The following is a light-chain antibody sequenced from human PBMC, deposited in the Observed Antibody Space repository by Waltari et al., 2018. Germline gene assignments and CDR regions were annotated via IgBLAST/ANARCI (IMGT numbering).Light chain of an antibody. CDR1: SSDVGANNF. CDR2: DIN. Sequence: QSALTQPRSVSGSPGQSVTISCTGTSSDVGANNFVSWYQHHQDKAPKLIIYDINKRPSGVPDRCSGSKAGNTASLTISGLQAEDEADYYCCSCVGRNIYWVFGGGTKLTVL. J-gene: IGLJ3*02. CDR3: CSCVGRNIYWV. V-gene: IGLV2-11*01.